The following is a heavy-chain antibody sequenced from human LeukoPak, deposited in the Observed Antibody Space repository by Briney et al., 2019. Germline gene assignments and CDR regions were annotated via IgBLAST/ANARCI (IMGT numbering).Heavy chain of an antibody. CDR2: IRFDGSNG. J-gene: IGHJ4*02. Sequence: PGGSLRLXCVASGFIYSSYDIHWVRQAPGKGLESVAFIRFDGSNGYYTDSVKGRFTISRDNSKNTLYLHMSSLRTEDTAVYYCARVFRGYYFDYWGQGTLVTVSS. D-gene: IGHD2-15*01. CDR3: ARVFRGYYFDY. CDR1: GFIYSSYD. V-gene: IGHV3-30*02.